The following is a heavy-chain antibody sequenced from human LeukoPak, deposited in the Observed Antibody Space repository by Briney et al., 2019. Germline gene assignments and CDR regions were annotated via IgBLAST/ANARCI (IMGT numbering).Heavy chain of an antibody. CDR2: VYYSGTT. CDR1: GGSISGSSYY. CDR3: ARRKATEEGGAFDI. D-gene: IGHD1-26*01. V-gene: IGHV4-39*01. J-gene: IGHJ3*02. Sequence: SETLSLTCTVSGGSISGSSYYWGWIRQPPGKGLEWIGNVYYSGTTYYSPSLKSRATISVDTSKNQFSLKLSSVTAADTAVYYCARRKATEEGGAFDIWGVGTMVTVSS.